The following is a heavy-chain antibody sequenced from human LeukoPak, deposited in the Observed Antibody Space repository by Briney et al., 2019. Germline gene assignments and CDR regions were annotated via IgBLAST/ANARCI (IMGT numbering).Heavy chain of an antibody. J-gene: IGHJ5*02. CDR3: VRDGGNYWFDP. CDR2: IKQDGSEK. Sequence: GGSLRLSCAASGFTFSSYWMSWVRQAPGKGLEWVANIKQDGSEKYYVDSVKGRFTISRDNAKNSLYLQMNSLRAEDTAVYYCVRDGGNYWFDPWGQGTLVTVSS. CDR1: GFTFSSYW. D-gene: IGHD4-23*01. V-gene: IGHV3-7*01.